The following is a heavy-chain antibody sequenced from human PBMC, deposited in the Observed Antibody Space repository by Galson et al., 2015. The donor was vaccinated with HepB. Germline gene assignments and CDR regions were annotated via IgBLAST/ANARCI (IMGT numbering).Heavy chain of an antibody. CDR2: IYYSGST. J-gene: IGHJ5*02. Sequence: LSLTCTVSGGSISSYYWSWIRQPPGKGLEWIGYIYYSGSTNYNPSLKSRVTISVDTSKNQFSLKLSSVTAADTAVYYCARDLYSSGQNWFDPWGQGTLVTVSS. V-gene: IGHV4-59*01. CDR3: ARDLYSSGQNWFDP. CDR1: GGSISSYY. D-gene: IGHD6-19*01.